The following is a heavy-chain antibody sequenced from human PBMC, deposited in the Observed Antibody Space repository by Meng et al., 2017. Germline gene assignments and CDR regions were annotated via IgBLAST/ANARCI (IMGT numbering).Heavy chain of an antibody. J-gene: IGHJ3*02. Sequence: GGSLRLSCAASGFTFSSYGMHWVSQAPGKGLEWVAVIWYDGSNKYYADSVKCRFTISRDNAKNSLYLQMNSLRAEYTAVYYCARDLKPVDSSGYYYWAEGAFDIWGQGTMVTVSS. CDR3: ARDLKPVDSSGYYYWAEGAFDI. CDR1: GFTFSSYG. V-gene: IGHV3-33*01. CDR2: IWYDGSNK. D-gene: IGHD3-22*01.